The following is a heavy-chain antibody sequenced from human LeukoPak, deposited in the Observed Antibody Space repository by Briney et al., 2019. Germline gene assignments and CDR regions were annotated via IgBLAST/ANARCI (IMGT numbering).Heavy chain of an antibody. D-gene: IGHD3-22*01. V-gene: IGHV1-69*13. Sequence: SVKVSCKASGGTFSSYAISWVRQAPGQGLEWMGGIIPIFGTANYVQKFQGRVTITADESTSTAYMELSSLRSEDTAVYYCARGEGSSGYYHRYYFDYWGQGTLVTVSS. CDR2: IIPIFGTA. CDR3: ARGEGSSGYYHRYYFDY. CDR1: GGTFSSYA. J-gene: IGHJ4*02.